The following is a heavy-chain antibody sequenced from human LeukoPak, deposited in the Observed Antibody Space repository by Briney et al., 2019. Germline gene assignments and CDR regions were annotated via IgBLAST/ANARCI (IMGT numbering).Heavy chain of an antibody. Sequence: ASVKVSCKASGYTFTSYGISWVRQAPGQGLEWMGWISAYNGNTNYAQKLQGRVTMTTDTSTSTAYMELRSLRSDDTAVYYCASNRSPMTTGDYYYYYMDVWGKGTTVTVSS. CDR1: GYTFTSYG. CDR2: ISAYNGNT. CDR3: ASNRSPMTTGDYYYYYMDV. V-gene: IGHV1-18*01. D-gene: IGHD4-17*01. J-gene: IGHJ6*03.